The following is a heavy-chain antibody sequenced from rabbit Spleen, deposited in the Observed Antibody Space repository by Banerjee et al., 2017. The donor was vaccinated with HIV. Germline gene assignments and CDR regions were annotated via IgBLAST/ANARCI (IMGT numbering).Heavy chain of an antibody. CDR1: GFDFSSYYY. Sequence: QQQLEESGGGLVKPEGSLTLTCKASGFDFSSYYYMCWVRQAPGKGLEWIGIIYAAKGSTDYASWVNGRFTISSDNAQSTVDLKMTSLTAADTATYFCARFYAGYGDFGYAAMWGPGTLVTVS. V-gene: IGHV1S43*01. J-gene: IGHJ6*01. D-gene: IGHD7-1*01. CDR2: IYAAKGST. CDR3: ARFYAGYGDFGYAAM.